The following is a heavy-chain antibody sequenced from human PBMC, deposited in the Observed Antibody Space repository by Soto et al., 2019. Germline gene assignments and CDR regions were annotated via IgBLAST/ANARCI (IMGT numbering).Heavy chain of an antibody. J-gene: IGHJ4*02. CDR1: GYTFTSYG. CDR3: ARDNGQWLVAE. V-gene: IGHV1-18*04. D-gene: IGHD6-19*01. CDR2: ISTYSGNT. Sequence: QVQLVQSGTEVKKPGASVKVSCKASGYTFTSYGISWVRQAPGQGLEWLGWISTYSGNTKYAQKLQDRVTVTTDAFTNTAYMELRRLTSDDTAVYYCARDNGQWLVAEWGQGTLVT.